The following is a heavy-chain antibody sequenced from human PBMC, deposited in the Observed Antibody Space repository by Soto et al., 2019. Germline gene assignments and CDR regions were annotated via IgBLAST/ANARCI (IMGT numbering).Heavy chain of an antibody. Sequence: ASLKVSCKASGGTFSSYSMCWVRQAPGQGLEWMGRIIPILGMANYAQKFQGRVTITADKSTSTAYMERSSLRSEDTAVYYCARGVGSTSSPYAFDIWGQGTMVTVSS. CDR2: IIPILGMA. CDR3: ARGVGSTSSPYAFDI. CDR1: GGTFSSYS. D-gene: IGHD2-2*01. J-gene: IGHJ3*02. V-gene: IGHV1-69*04.